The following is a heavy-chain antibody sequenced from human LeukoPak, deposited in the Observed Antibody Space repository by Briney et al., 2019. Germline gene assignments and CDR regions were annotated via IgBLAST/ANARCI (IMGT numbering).Heavy chain of an antibody. J-gene: IGHJ5*02. V-gene: IGHV1-2*02. CDR3: ARDFGTIFGVVSNWFDP. CDR2: INPNSGGT. Sequence: ASVKVSCKSSGYTFTGYYMHWVRQAPGQGVEWMGWINPNSGGTNYAQKFQGRVTMTRDTSISTAYMELSRLRSDDTAVYYCARDFGTIFGVVSNWFDPWGQGTLVTVSS. D-gene: IGHD3-3*01. CDR1: GYTFTGYY.